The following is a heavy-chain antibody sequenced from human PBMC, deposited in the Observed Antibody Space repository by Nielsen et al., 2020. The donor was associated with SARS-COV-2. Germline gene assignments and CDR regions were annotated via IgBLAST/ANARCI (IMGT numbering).Heavy chain of an antibody. CDR3: AREPLSSSWNEDYFDY. V-gene: IGHV3-21*01. J-gene: IGHJ4*02. D-gene: IGHD6-13*01. Sequence: GGSLRLSCAASGFTFSSYSMNWVRQAPGKGLEWVSSISSSSSYIYYADSVKGRFTISRDNSKNTLYLQMNSLRAEDTAVYYCAREPLSSSWNEDYFDYWGQGTLVTVSS. CDR1: GFTFSSYS. CDR2: ISSSSSYI.